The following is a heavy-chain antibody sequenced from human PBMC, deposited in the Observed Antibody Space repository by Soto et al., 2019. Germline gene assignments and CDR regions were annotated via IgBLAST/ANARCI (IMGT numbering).Heavy chain of an antibody. CDR1: GFTFSSYA. D-gene: IGHD2-21*01. CDR3: AKESARHNYYYYGMDV. Sequence: PGGSLRLSCAASGFTFSSYAMSWVRQAPGKGLEWVSAISGSGDSTFHADSVKGRFTISRDNSKNTLYLQMSSLRAEDTAVYYCAKESARHNYYYYGMDVWGQGTTVTVSS. J-gene: IGHJ6*02. CDR2: ISGSGDST. V-gene: IGHV3-23*01.